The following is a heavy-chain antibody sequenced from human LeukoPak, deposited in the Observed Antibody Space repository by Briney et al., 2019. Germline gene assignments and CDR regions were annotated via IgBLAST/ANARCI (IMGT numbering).Heavy chain of an antibody. D-gene: IGHD3-10*01. CDR3: ARLWFGELFDLDY. J-gene: IGHJ4*02. CDR1: GFTFSSYS. CDR2: ISSSSSYI. V-gene: IGHV3-21*01. Sequence: GGSLRLSCAASGFTFSSYSMNWVRQAPGKGLEWVSSISSSSSYIYYADSVKGRFTISRDNAKNSLYLQMNSLRAEDTAVYYCARLWFGELFDLDYWGQGTLVTVSS.